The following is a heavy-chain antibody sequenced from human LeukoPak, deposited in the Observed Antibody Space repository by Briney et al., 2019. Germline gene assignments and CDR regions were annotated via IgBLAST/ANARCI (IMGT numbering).Heavy chain of an antibody. Sequence: PSETLSLTCTVSGGSIISSTYYWGWIRQPPGKGLEWIVSIFYSGSTYYNPSLKSRVTISVDTSKNQISLKVTSVTAADTAIYYCSRLYSGTRPPDYWGQGTLVTVSS. CDR2: IFYSGST. CDR3: SRLYSGTRPPDY. CDR1: GGSIISSTYY. J-gene: IGHJ4*02. V-gene: IGHV4-39*01. D-gene: IGHD2-15*01.